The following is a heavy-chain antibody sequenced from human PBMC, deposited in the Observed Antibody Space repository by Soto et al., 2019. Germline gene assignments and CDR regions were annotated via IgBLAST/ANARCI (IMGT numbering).Heavy chain of an antibody. CDR2: ISYEGSNK. Sequence: PGGSLRLSCAASGFTCSSYAMHWVRQAPGTGLEWVAVISYEGSNKYYADSVKGRFTISRDNSKNTLYLQMNSLRTEDTAVYYCARVLGGMATVPFDYWGQGALVTVSS. D-gene: IGHD4-4*01. V-gene: IGHV3-30-3*02. J-gene: IGHJ4*02. CDR1: GFTCSSYA. CDR3: ARVLGGMATVPFDY.